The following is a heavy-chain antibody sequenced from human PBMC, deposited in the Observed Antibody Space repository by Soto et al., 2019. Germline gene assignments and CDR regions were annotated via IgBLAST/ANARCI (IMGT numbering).Heavy chain of an antibody. Sequence: AVKFSCKASGGTFSSYAISWVRQAPGQGLEWMGGIIPIFGTANYAQKFQGRVTITADESTSTAYMELSSLRSEDTAVYYCARDRPRITDYGMDVGAQGTTVTVSS. CDR3: ARDRPRITDYGMDV. CDR2: IIPIFGTA. CDR1: GGTFSSYA. D-gene: IGHD1-20*01. V-gene: IGHV1-69*13. J-gene: IGHJ6*02.